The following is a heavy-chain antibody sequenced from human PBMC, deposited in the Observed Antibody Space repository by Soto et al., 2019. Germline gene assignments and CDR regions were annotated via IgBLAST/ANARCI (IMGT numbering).Heavy chain of an antibody. Sequence: PGGSLRLSCAASGFTFSSYGMHWVRQAPGKGLEWVAVIWYDGSNKYYADSVKGRFTISRDNSKNTLYLQMNSLRAEDTAVYYCARSYGIQLWLSWFDPWGQGTLVTVSS. D-gene: IGHD5-18*01. CDR2: IWYDGSNK. CDR3: ARSYGIQLWLSWFDP. CDR1: GFTFSSYG. V-gene: IGHV3-33*01. J-gene: IGHJ5*02.